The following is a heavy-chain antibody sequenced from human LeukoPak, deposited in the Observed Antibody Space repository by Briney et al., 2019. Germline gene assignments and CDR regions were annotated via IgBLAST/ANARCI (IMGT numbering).Heavy chain of an antibody. J-gene: IGHJ5*02. V-gene: IGHV3-48*03. CDR3: ARVGSSGWYLQSWVGGWFDP. D-gene: IGHD6-19*01. CDR2: ISSSGSTI. Sequence: GGSLRLFCAASGFTFSSYEMNWVRQAPGKGLEWVSYISSSGSTIYYADSVKGRFTISRDNAKNSLYLQMNSLRAEDTAVYYCARVGSSGWYLQSWVGGWFDPWGQGTLVTVSS. CDR1: GFTFSSYE.